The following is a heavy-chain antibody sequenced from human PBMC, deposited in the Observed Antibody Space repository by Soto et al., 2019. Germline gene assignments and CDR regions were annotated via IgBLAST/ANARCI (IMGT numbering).Heavy chain of an antibody. Sequence: ASVKVSCKASGYTFTSYAMHWVRQAPGQRFEWMGWINAGNGNTKYSQKFQGRVTITRDTSASTAYMELSSLRSEDTAVYYCARDFTGSYLGLDYWGQGTLVTAPQ. V-gene: IGHV1-3*01. CDR1: GYTFTSYA. CDR2: INAGNGNT. J-gene: IGHJ4*02. D-gene: IGHD1-26*01. CDR3: ARDFTGSYLGLDY.